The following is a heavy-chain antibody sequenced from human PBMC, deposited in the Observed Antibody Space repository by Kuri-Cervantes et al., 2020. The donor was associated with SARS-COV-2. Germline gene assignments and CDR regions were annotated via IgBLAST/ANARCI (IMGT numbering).Heavy chain of an antibody. V-gene: IGHV5-51*01. J-gene: IGHJ5*02. Sequence: GESLKISCKGSGYSFTSYWIGWVRQMPGKGLEWMGIIYPGDSDTRYSPSFQGQVTISADKSISTAYLQFSSLKASDTAMYYCARRAPYAKSGSYSYFLDLWGQGALVTVSS. CDR2: IYPGDSDT. D-gene: IGHD3-3*01. CDR1: GYSFTSYW. CDR3: ARRAPYAKSGSYSYFLDL.